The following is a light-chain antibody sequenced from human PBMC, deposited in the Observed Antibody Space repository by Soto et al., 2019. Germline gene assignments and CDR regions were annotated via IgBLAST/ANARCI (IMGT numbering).Light chain of an antibody. J-gene: IGLJ1*01. CDR3: VAWDDSLNGLV. Sequence: QSVLTQPPSASGTPGQRVTISCSGSSSNIGSNTVNWYQQLPGTAPKLLIYNNNQRPSGVPDRFSGSKSGTSASLAISGLQSEDDADYYCVAWDDSLNGLVFGTGTKLTVL. CDR1: SSNIGSNT. V-gene: IGLV1-44*01. CDR2: NNN.